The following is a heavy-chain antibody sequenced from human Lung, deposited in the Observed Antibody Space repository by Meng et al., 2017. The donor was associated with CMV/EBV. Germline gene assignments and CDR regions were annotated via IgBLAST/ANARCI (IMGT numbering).Heavy chain of an antibody. Sequence: GESLKISCKVSGDSFTNYWIAWVRQMPGKGLEWMGIISPRDSDTTYSPSFQGQVTISADKSISTAYLQWVSLKASDTAMYYCARQLTGRLSFVKYNWFDPWXQGNXVTVDS. D-gene: IGHD6-6*01. J-gene: IGHJ5*02. CDR1: GDSFTNYW. CDR3: ARQLTGRLSFVKYNWFDP. V-gene: IGHV5-51*01. CDR2: ISPRDSDT.